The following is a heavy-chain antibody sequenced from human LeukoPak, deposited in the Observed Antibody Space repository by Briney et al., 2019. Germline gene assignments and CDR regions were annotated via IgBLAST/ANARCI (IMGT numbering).Heavy chain of an antibody. CDR2: IKRDGSEK. D-gene: IGHD5-24*01. CDR3: GTGWAVDF. CDR1: GFNFGTHW. J-gene: IGHJ4*02. V-gene: IGHV3-7*01. Sequence: GGSLRLSCAASGFNFGTHWMTWVRQAPGKGLECVATIKRDGSEKYYVDSVRGRFTISRDNAKNLLYLQMNSLRAEDTAVYYCGTGWAVDFWGQGTLVTVSS.